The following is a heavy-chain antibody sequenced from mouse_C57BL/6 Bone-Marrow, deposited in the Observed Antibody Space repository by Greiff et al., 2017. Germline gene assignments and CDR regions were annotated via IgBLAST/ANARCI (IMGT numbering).Heavy chain of an antibody. CDR3: TRDGGWLRVYYAMDY. CDR2: IDPETGGT. CDR1: GYTFTDYE. V-gene: IGHV1-15*01. Sequence: QVQLQQSGAELVRPGASVTLSCKASGYTFTDYEMHWVKQTPVHGLEWIGAIDPETGGTAYNQKFKGKAILTADKSSGTAYMELRSLTSEASAVYYCTRDGGWLRVYYAMDYWGQGTSVTVSS. J-gene: IGHJ4*01. D-gene: IGHD2-3*01.